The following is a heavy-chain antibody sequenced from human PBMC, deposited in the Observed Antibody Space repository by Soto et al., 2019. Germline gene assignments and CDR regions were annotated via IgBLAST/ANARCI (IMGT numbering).Heavy chain of an antibody. CDR3: ARPSIEEKGWTIRRLAD. CDR1: GYSFTSYW. CDR2: INPADSDI. D-gene: IGHD6-6*01. Sequence: GESLKISFKGSGYSFTSYWIGWVLQMPGKGLEWMGIINPADSDIKYSPSLHGQVTISADKSISTVYLQWISLQASDSAMYYCARPSIEEKGWTIRRLADWGQGTLVTVSS. V-gene: IGHV5-51*01. J-gene: IGHJ4*02.